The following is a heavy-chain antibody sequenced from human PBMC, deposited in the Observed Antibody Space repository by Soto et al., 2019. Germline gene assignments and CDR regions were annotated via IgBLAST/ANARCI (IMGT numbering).Heavy chain of an antibody. V-gene: IGHV1-2*04. CDR3: ARGYYDSSGYYSAWFDP. J-gene: IGHJ5*02. CDR1: GYTFTGYY. Sequence: ASVKVSCKASGYTFTGYYMHWVRQAPGQGLEWMGWINPNSGGTNYAQKFQGWVTMTRDTSISTAYMELSRLRSDDTAVYYCARGYYDSSGYYSAWFDPWGQGTLVTVSA. D-gene: IGHD3-22*01. CDR2: INPNSGGT.